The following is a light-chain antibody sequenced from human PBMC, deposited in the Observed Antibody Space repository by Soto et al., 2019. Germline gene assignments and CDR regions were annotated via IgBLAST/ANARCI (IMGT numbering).Light chain of an antibody. Sequence: QSALTQPRSVSGSPGQSVTLSCIGTSSDVGDYNSVSWYQQHPGKAPKLMIYDVSKRPSGVPDRFSGSKSSNTASLTISGLQAEDEADYYCCSYVGGYSYVFGIGTKVTVL. J-gene: IGLJ1*01. V-gene: IGLV2-11*01. CDR2: DVS. CDR3: CSYVGGYSYV. CDR1: SSDVGDYNS.